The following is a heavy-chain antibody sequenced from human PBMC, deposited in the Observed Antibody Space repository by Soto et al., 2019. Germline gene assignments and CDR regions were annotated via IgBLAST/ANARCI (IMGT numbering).Heavy chain of an antibody. V-gene: IGHV4-31*03. J-gene: IGHJ6*02. CDR3: ARDRGFGMDV. CDR2: VLNGGRA. CDR1: GSFVGSVGSGNYY. Sequence: QVQLLESGPRLVEPSQTLSLTCTVSGSFVGSVGSGNYYWSWLRQDPGKGLEWIGYVLNGGRASYKPSLQSRIIISADTSRNQFSLTFHSVTAADMATYFCARDRGFGMDVWGQGTTVIVSS.